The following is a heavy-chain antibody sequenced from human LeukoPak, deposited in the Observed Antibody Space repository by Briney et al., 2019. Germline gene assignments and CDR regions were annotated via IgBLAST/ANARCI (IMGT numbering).Heavy chain of an antibody. CDR2: ISYDGSNK. CDR1: GFTFSSYA. Sequence: PGGSLRLSCAASGFTFSSYAMHWVRQAPGKGLEWVAVISYDGSNKYYADSVKGRFTISRDNSKNTLYLQMNSLRAEGTAVYYCARDGAAGALDIWGQGTMVIVSS. CDR3: ARDGAAGALDI. J-gene: IGHJ3*02. V-gene: IGHV3-30-3*01. D-gene: IGHD4/OR15-4a*01.